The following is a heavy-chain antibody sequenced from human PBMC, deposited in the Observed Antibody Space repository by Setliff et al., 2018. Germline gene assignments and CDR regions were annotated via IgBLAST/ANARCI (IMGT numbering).Heavy chain of an antibody. Sequence: PSETLSLTCTVSGGSISSYYWSWIRQPAGKGLEWIGHIYIGGSANYNPSLKSRVTMSIDTSKNQFSLKVNSVTAADTAVYYCARRKYGDYTDYWGQGTLVTVSS. D-gene: IGHD4-17*01. CDR3: ARRKYGDYTDY. CDR1: GGSISSYY. V-gene: IGHV4-4*07. J-gene: IGHJ4*02. CDR2: IYIGGSA.